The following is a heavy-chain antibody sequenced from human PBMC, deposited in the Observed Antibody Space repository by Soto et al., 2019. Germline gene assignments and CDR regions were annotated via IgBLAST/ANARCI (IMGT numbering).Heavy chain of an antibody. CDR3: ARSGAVAGNDY. CDR2: ISSSDNTI. D-gene: IGHD6-19*01. V-gene: IGHV3-48*03. J-gene: IGHJ4*02. CDR1: GFSFRSYE. Sequence: GGSLRLSCAASGFSFRSYEMNWVRQAPGKGLGWISYISSSDNTIYYAGSVKGRFTISRDNAKNSLFLQMNSLRADDTAVYYCARSGAVAGNDYWGQGTLVTVSS.